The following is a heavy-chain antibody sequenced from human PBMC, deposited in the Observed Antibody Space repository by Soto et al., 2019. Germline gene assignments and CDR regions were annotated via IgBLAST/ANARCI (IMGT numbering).Heavy chain of an antibody. CDR1: GGSFSGHY. CDR2: INHSGST. Sequence: FEPLCLRWAVFGGSFSGHYCRWIRQPPGKGLEWIGEINHSGSTNYNPSLKSRVTISIDTSKNQFSLKLSSVTAADTAVYYCARPKNRYCSSTSCYGNWFDPWGQGTLVTVSS. CDR3: ARPKNRYCSSTSCYGNWFDP. V-gene: IGHV4-34*01. D-gene: IGHD2-2*01. J-gene: IGHJ5*02.